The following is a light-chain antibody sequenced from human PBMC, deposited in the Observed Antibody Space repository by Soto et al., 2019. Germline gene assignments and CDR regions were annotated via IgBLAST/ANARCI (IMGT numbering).Light chain of an antibody. V-gene: IGKV3-20*01. J-gene: IGKJ2*01. CDR1: QSVRSNY. CDR2: GTS. Sequence: EILWRQSPGTLSLSRGGRATPSCMVSQSVRSNYLALYQQKPRQAPRRLICGTSRVAAGIPTRFSGSVSETDFTLAISRLEHEDFAGYFYKKCGRSPMFTFGQATKLEVK. CDR3: KKCGRSPMFT.